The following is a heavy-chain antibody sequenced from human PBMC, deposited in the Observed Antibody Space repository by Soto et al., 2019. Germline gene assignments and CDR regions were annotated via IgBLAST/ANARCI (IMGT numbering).Heavy chain of an antibody. CDR3: VRASMPKAHFDS. V-gene: IGHV4-4*07. CDR1: GGSIRGYY. D-gene: IGHD2-2*01. J-gene: IGHJ4*02. CDR2: MHTSGST. Sequence: QMQLQESGPGLVKPSETLSLTCTVSGGSIRGYYWSWIRQSAGMRLEWIGRMHTSGSTNYNPSLKSRVTISVDMSKNQSSLKLTSVTAADTALYYCVRASMPKAHFDSWGQGTLVTVSS.